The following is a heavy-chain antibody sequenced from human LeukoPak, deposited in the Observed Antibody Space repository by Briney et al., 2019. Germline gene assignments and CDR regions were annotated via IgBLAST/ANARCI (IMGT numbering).Heavy chain of an antibody. V-gene: IGHV3-66*01. CDR3: ATEYYDILTGYYIPSPMYYYMDV. Sequence: PGGSLRLSCAASEFSVGSNYMTWVRQAPGKGLEWVSLIYSGGSTYYADSVKGRFTISRDNSKNTLYLQMNSLRAEDTAVYYCATEYYDILTGYYIPSPMYYYMDVWGKGTTVTISS. D-gene: IGHD3-9*01. CDR1: EFSVGSNY. CDR2: IYSGGST. J-gene: IGHJ6*03.